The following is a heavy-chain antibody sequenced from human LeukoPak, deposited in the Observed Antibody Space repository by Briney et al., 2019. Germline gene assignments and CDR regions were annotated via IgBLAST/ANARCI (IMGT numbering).Heavy chain of an antibody. CDR3: ARDFGSGPVLGMDV. D-gene: IGHD3-3*01. J-gene: IGHJ6*02. CDR2: INWNGGST. V-gene: IGHV3-20*04. CDR1: GFTFDDYG. Sequence: GGSLRLSCAASGFTFDDYGMSWVRQAPGKGLEWVSGINWNGGSTGYADSVKGRFPISRDNAKNSLYLQMNSLRAEDTALYYCARDFGSGPVLGMDVWGQGTTVTVSS.